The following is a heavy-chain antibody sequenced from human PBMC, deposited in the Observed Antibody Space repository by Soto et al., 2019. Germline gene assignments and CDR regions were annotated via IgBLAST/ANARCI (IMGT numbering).Heavy chain of an antibody. CDR2: ISSSSSFR. D-gene: IGHD2-21*01. V-gene: IGHV3-21*02. CDR3: ARDPPLSVLVVVSTDDF. J-gene: IGHJ4*02. CDR1: GFTFTNHN. Sequence: EVQLVESGGGLVKPGGSLRLSCAASGFTFTNHNMNWVRQAPGKGLEWVSSISSSSSFRNYADSVKGRFSISRDNDKNLVYLQMYSLRAEDTAVYYCARDPPLSVLVVVSTDDFWGQGTLVTVSS.